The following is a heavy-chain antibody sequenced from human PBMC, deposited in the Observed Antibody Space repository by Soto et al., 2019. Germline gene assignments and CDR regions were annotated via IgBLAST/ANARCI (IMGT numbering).Heavy chain of an antibody. J-gene: IGHJ6*02. CDR3: ARGGRSPRGTRKPGYYYYGMDV. CDR1: GGSISSYY. V-gene: IGHV4-59*01. D-gene: IGHD3-10*01. CDR2: IYYSGST. Sequence: PSETLSLTCTVSGGSISSYYWSWIRQPPGKGLEWIGYIYYSGSTNYNPSPKSRVTISVDTSKNQFSLKLSSVTAADTAVYYCARGGRSPRGTRKPGYYYYGMDVWGQGTTVTVSS.